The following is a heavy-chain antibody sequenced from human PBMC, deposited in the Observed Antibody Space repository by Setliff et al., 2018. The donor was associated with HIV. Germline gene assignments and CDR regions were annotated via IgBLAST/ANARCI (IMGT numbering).Heavy chain of an antibody. D-gene: IGHD1-7*01. CDR3: ARHPREETQRNYKFDS. Sequence: SETLSLTCTVSGGSNSGDSWSWIRQPPGKGLEWIGYIHTSGRTNYNYPFKTRATISRDTSKNQFSLRLSSVTATDTAMYYCARHPREETQRNYKFDSWGQGTLVTAPQ. V-gene: IGHV4-4*09. CDR1: GGSNSGDS. CDR2: IHTSGRT. J-gene: IGHJ4*02.